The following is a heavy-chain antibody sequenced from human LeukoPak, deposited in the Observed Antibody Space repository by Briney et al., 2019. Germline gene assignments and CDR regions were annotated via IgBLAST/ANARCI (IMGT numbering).Heavy chain of an antibody. CDR3: ARGSTYPPIVVVPAAEGGVYGMDV. J-gene: IGHJ6*02. Sequence: PSETLSLTCTVSGDSVGSGDHHWSWIRQPPGKGLEWIGEINHSGSTNYNPSLKSRVTISVDTSKNQFSLKLSSVTAADTAVYYCARGSTYPPIVVVPAAEGGVYGMDVWGQGTTVTVSS. D-gene: IGHD2-2*01. V-gene: IGHV4-61*08. CDR2: INHSGST. CDR1: GDSVGSGDHH.